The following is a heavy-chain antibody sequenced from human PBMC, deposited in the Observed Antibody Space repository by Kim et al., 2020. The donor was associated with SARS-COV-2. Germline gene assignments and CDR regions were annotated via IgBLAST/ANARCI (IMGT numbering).Heavy chain of an antibody. CDR1: GFTFSNYW. V-gene: IGHV3-7*03. D-gene: IGHD3-22*01. J-gene: IGHJ4*02. Sequence: GGSLRLSCAASGFTFSNYWMSWVRQAPGKGLEWVSNIKHDGSEKYYVDSVKGRFTISRDNAKNSLYLQMNSLRAEDTAVYYCARDRKKSSTMIVVVPTVDYWGQGTLVTVSS. CDR2: IKHDGSEK. CDR3: ARDRKKSSTMIVVVPTVDY.